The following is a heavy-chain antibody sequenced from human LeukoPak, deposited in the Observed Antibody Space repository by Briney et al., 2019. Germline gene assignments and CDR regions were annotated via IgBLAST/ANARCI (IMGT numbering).Heavy chain of an antibody. J-gene: IGHJ4*02. CDR2: IYHTGSA. CDR3: ARGRGDSKGTSFDF. V-gene: IGHV4-59*01. CDR1: GGSMNNYY. Sequence: MPSETLSLTCTVSGGSMNNYYWSWIRQSPGKGLEWVGYIYHTGSATYKPSLKSRVTLSLDTSKNQFSLRLNSVTAADTAVYYCARGRGDSKGTSFDFWGQGTLVTVSS. D-gene: IGHD3-22*01.